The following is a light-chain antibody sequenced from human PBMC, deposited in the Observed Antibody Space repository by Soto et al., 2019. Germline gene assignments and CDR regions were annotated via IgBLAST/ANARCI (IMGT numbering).Light chain of an antibody. J-gene: IGKJ1*01. CDR2: DAS. V-gene: IGKV1-5*01. Sequence: DIQMTQSPSNLSASVGDRVTITCRASQSISSWLAWYQQKPGKAPKLLIYDASSLESGVPSRFSGSGSGTEFTLTISSLQPDDLATYYCQHYNSYSEAFGQGTKV. CDR1: QSISSW. CDR3: QHYNSYSEA.